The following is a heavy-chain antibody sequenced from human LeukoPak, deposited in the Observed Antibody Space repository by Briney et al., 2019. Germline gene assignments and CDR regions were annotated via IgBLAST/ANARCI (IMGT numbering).Heavy chain of an antibody. V-gene: IGHV5-51*01. CDR2: IYPGDSDT. CDR3: ARLEHYDFWSGYGKGVDV. CDR1: GYSFTSHW. Sequence: PGESLKISCEASGYSFTSHWIGWVRQMPGKGLEWMGIIYPGDSDTRYSPPFRGQVTISADKSVTTAYLQWSSLKASDTAMYYCARLEHYDFWSGYGKGVDVWGQGTTVTVSS. J-gene: IGHJ6*02. D-gene: IGHD3-3*01.